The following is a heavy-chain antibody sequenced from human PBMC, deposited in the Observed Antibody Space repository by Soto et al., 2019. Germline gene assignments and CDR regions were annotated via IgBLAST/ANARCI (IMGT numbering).Heavy chain of an antibody. CDR2: TYYRSKWYN. Sequence: SETLSLTCAISGDSVSSNSAAWNWIRQSPSRGPEWLGRTYYRSKWYNDYAVSVKSRITINPDTSKNQFSLQLNSVTPEDTAVYYCARGGGQQLAFWFDPWGQGTLVTVSS. CDR1: GDSVSSNSAA. V-gene: IGHV6-1*01. CDR3: ARGGGQQLAFWFDP. D-gene: IGHD6-13*01. J-gene: IGHJ5*02.